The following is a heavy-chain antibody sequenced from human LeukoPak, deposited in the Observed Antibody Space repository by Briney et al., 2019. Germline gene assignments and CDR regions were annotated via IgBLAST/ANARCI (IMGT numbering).Heavy chain of an antibody. J-gene: IGHJ4*02. D-gene: IGHD3-10*01. V-gene: IGHV3-23*01. CDR2: ISGSGGVT. Sequence: HPGGSLRLSCAASGFTFSSYSMTWVRQAPGKGLEWVSVISGSGGVTYYADSVKGRFTISRDNSKSTLYLQMNSLRAEDTAVYYCARAAMVRGVDYFDSWGQGTLVTVSS. CDR3: ARAAMVRGVDYFDS. CDR1: GFTFSSYS.